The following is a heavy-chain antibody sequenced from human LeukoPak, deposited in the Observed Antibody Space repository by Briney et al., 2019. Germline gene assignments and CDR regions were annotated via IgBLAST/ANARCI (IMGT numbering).Heavy chain of an antibody. CDR3: ARDWRGLLIHRRGFDY. CDR2: IKQDGTEK. Sequence: GGSLRLSCAASGFTFTTYWLGWVRQPPGKGLEWVANIKQDGTEKYYVDSVKGRFTISRDNAKNSLYLQMNSLRAEDTAVYYCARDWRGLLIHRRGFDYWGQGTLVTVSS. V-gene: IGHV3-7*01. CDR1: GFTFTTYW. J-gene: IGHJ4*02. D-gene: IGHD3-3*01.